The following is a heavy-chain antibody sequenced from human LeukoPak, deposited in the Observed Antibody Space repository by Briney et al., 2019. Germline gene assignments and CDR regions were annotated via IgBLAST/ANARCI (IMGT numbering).Heavy chain of an antibody. CDR1: GYSISSGYY. Sequence: SETLSLTCTVSGYSISSGYYWGWIRQPPGKGLEWIGYIYYSGSTNYNPSLKSRVTISVDTSKNQFSLKLSSVTAADTAVYYCASLASWGQGTLVTVSS. J-gene: IGHJ5*02. CDR2: IYYSGST. CDR3: ASLAS. V-gene: IGHV4-38-2*02.